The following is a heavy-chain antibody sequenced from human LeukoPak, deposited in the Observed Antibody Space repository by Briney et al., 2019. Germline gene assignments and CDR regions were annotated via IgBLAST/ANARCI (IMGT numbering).Heavy chain of an antibody. CDR3: ARAQMGAPTDY. D-gene: IGHD1-26*01. J-gene: IGHJ4*02. CDR2: ISSDGSSI. Sequence: GGSLRLSCAAFGFTFSNYAMYWVRQAPGKGLVWVSRISSDGSSIIYADSVKGRFTISRDIAKNTLYLQMNSLRAEDTAVYYCARAQMGAPTDYWGQGTLVTVSS. CDR1: GFTFSNYA. V-gene: IGHV3-74*01.